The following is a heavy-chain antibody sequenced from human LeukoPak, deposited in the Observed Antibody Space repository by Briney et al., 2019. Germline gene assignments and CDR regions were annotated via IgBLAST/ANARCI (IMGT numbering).Heavy chain of an antibody. CDR2: ISGSGGTS. V-gene: IGHV3-23*01. CDR3: AKGSPIVVVPAADAQLGY. J-gene: IGHJ4*02. Sequence: SGGSLRLSCAASGFIFSRYGMSWVRQAPGKGLEWVSAISGSGGTSYYVDSVKGRFTISRDNSKNTLYLQMNSLRAEDTAVYYCAKGSPIVVVPAADAQLGYWGQGTLVTVSS. D-gene: IGHD2-2*01. CDR1: GFIFSRYG.